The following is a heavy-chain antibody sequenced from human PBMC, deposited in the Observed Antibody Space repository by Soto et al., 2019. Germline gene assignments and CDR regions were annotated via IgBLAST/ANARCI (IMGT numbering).Heavy chain of an antibody. J-gene: IGHJ4*02. CDR1: GGSISSSSYY. Sequence: QLQLQESGPGLVKPSETLSLTCTVSGGSISSSSYYWGWIRQPPGKGLEWIGSIYYSGSTYYNPSLKSRVTISVDTSKNQFSLKLSSVTAADTAVYYCARLSTLEPLRSFDYWGQGTLVTVSS. CDR2: IYYSGST. V-gene: IGHV4-39*01. D-gene: IGHD1-1*01. CDR3: ARLSTLEPLRSFDY.